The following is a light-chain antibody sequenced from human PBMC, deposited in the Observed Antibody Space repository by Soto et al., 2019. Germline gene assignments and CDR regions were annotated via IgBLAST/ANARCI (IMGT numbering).Light chain of an antibody. CDR3: QQYAVWPPQT. Sequence: IMMTQSPATLSVTPGERATLSCRASQTVIRNLAWYQQKPGQTPRLLIFGASTRATGIPARFSGSGSGTEFTLTISSLQPEDFAVYYCQQYAVWPPQTFGQGTNVDI. CDR2: GAS. J-gene: IGKJ1*01. CDR1: QTVIRN. V-gene: IGKV3-15*01.